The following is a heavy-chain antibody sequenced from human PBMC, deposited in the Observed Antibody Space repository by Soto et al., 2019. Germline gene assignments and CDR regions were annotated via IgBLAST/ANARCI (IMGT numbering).Heavy chain of an antibody. CDR3: AKKYYDYVWGVGD. CDR1: GFTFRSYG. Sequence: QVQLVESGGGMVQPGRSLRLSCAASGFTFRSYGMHWVRQAPGKGLEWVAVISYDGSNKYYADSVKGRFTISRDNSKNTLYLQMNSLRAEDTAVYYCAKKYYDYVWGVGDWGQGTLVTVSS. J-gene: IGHJ4*02. D-gene: IGHD3-16*01. CDR2: ISYDGSNK. V-gene: IGHV3-30*18.